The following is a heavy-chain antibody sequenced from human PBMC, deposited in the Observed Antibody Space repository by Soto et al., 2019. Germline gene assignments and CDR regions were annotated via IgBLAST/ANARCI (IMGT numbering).Heavy chain of an antibody. CDR3: ARATATGGGAFEI. CDR1: GFICSSYD. Sequence: EVQMLESGGGLAQPGGSLRLSCAVSGFICSSYDMSWVRQAPGKGLEWVSTILVGGSTHYEDSVKGRFTISRDTSKNTVYLQMNSLTAGDTAVYYCARATATGGGAFEISGQGTMVTVSS. CDR2: ILVGGST. V-gene: IGHV3-23*01. J-gene: IGHJ3*02. D-gene: IGHD2-8*02.